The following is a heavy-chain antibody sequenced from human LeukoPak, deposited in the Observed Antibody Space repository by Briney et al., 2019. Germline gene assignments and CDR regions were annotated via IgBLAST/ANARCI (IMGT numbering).Heavy chain of an antibody. J-gene: IGHJ6*02. Sequence: PGGSLRLSCTASGFSIRINYMSWVRQAPGKGLEWVSVTYSGGDTFYTDSVKGRFTISRDNSKNTVYLQMNSLTAADTAVYYCARDWSEYTGMDVWGQGTTVTVSS. D-gene: IGHD6-6*01. CDR3: ARDWSEYTGMDV. CDR2: TYSGGDT. V-gene: IGHV3-66*01. CDR1: GFSIRINY.